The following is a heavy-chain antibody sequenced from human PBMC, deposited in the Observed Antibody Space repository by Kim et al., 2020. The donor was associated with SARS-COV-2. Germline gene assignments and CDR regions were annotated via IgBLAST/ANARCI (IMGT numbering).Heavy chain of an antibody. V-gene: IGHV6-1*01. CDR1: GDSVSSNSAA. CDR2: TYYRSKWYN. D-gene: IGHD6-13*01. CDR3: ARSGWVGSRPTKEGDYFDY. Sequence: SQTLSLTCAISGDSVSSNSAAWNWIRQSPSRGLEWLGRTYYRSKWYNDYAVSVKSRITINPDTSKNQFSLQLNSVTPEDTAVYYCARSGWVGSRPTKEGDYFDYWGQGTLVTVSS. J-gene: IGHJ4*02.